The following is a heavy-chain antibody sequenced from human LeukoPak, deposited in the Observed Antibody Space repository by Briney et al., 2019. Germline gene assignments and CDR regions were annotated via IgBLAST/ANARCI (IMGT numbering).Heavy chain of an antibody. D-gene: IGHD3-22*01. Sequence: PGGSLRLSCAASGLTFSFYGMHWVRQAPGKGLEWVAVVYNDKSEYYADSVKGRFTISRDNSKNTLYMQMNSLRVEDTALYSWPTGSAYYYVPWGQEPLVTVSP. J-gene: IGHJ5*02. CDR3: PTGSAYYYVP. CDR2: VYNDKSE. CDR1: GLTFSFYG. V-gene: IGHV3-33*03.